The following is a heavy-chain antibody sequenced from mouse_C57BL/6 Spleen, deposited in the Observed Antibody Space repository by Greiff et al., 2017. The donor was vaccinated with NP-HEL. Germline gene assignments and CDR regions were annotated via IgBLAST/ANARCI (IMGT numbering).Heavy chain of an antibody. CDR1: GYTFTSYW. J-gene: IGHJ3*01. Sequence: QVQLQQPGAELVKPGASVKVSCKASGYTFTSYWMHWVKQRPGQGLEWIGRIHPSDSDTNYNQQFKGKATLTVDKSSSTAYMQLSSLTSEDSAVYYCAMEGNDYPFAYWGQGTLVTVSA. V-gene: IGHV1-74*01. D-gene: IGHD2-4*01. CDR3: AMEGNDYPFAY. CDR2: IHPSDSDT.